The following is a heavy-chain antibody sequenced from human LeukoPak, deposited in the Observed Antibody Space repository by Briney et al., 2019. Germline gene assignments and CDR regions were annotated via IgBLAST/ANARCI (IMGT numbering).Heavy chain of an antibody. V-gene: IGHV7-4-1*02. CDR2: INTNTGNP. Sequence: ASVKVSCKASGYTFTGYYMHWVRQAPGQGLGWMGWINTNTGNPTYAQGFTGRFVFSLDTSVSTAYLQISSLKAEDTAVYYCARDMLEVGPTQRVCDYWGQGTLVTVSS. CDR1: GYTFTGYY. CDR3: ARDMLEVGPTQRVCDY. J-gene: IGHJ4*02. D-gene: IGHD1-26*01.